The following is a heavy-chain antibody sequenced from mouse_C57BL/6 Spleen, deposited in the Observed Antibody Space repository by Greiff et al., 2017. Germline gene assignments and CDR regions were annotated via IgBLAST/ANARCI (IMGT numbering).Heavy chain of an antibody. CDR3: AREGLRRAWFAY. D-gene: IGHD2-4*01. Sequence: QVQLQQSGAELVKPGASVKISCKASGYAFSSYWMNWVKQRPGKGLEWIGQICPGDGDTNYNGKFKGKATLTADKSASTAYMQLSSLTSEDSAVYFCAREGLRRAWFAYWGQGTLVTVAA. V-gene: IGHV1-80*01. CDR1: GYAFSSYW. J-gene: IGHJ3*01. CDR2: ICPGDGDT.